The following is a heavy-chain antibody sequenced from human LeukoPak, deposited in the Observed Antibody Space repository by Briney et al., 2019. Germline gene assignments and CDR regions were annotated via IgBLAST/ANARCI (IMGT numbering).Heavy chain of an antibody. V-gene: IGHV3-33*01. D-gene: IGHD6-19*01. J-gene: IGHJ4*02. CDR1: GFNFSSYG. Sequence: GGSLRLSCAASGFNFSSYGMHWVRQAPGKGLEWVTSIWFDGSNIHYADSVKGRVIISRDNSKSALCLQMNSLRAEDTAIYHCARDSLPMAVTGPFDHWGQGALVTVSS. CDR2: IWFDGSNI. CDR3: ARDSLPMAVTGPFDH.